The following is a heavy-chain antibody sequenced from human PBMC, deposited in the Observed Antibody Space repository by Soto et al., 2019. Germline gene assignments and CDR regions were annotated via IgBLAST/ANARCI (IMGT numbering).Heavy chain of an antibody. J-gene: IGHJ4*02. CDR3: AREGVIAARVLDY. V-gene: IGHV1-69*08. CDR2: IIPILGIA. D-gene: IGHD6-6*01. Sequence: QVQLVQSGAEVKKPGSSVKVSCKASGGTFSSYTISWVRQAPGQGLEWMGRIIPILGIANYAQKFQGRVTITADKSTSTAYMELSSLRSEDTAVYYCAREGVIAARVLDYWGQGTLVTVSS. CDR1: GGTFSSYT.